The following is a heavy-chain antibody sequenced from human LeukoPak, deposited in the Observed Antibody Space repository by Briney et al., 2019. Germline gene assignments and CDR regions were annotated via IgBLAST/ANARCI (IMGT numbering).Heavy chain of an antibody. D-gene: IGHD3-16*01. V-gene: IGHV4-39*07. Sequence: PSETLSLTCTVSGGSISSSSYYWGWIRQPPGKGLEWIGSIYYSGSTYYNPSLRSRVTISIDTSKNQFSLKLNSVTAADTAVYYRARGVVITFGGAADYWGQGTLVTVSS. CDR1: GGSISSSSYY. J-gene: IGHJ4*02. CDR3: ARGVVITFGGAADY. CDR2: IYYSGST.